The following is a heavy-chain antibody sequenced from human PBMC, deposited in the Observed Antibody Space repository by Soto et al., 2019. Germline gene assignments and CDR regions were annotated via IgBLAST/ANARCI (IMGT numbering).Heavy chain of an antibody. Sequence: EVRLVESGGGLAQPGGSLRLSCAASGFTFSSYAMNWVRQSPGKGLEWVSYISMSGTTMFYADSVKGRFTISRDNAKESLVLQMNSLRDEDTAMYYCARGAIGDATNWFDPWGPGTLVTVSS. CDR3: ARGAIGDATNWFDP. V-gene: IGHV3-48*02. CDR1: GFTFSSYA. CDR2: ISMSGTTM. J-gene: IGHJ5*02.